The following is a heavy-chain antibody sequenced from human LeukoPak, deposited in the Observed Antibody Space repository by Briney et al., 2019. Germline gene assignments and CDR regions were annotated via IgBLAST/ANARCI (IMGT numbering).Heavy chain of an antibody. Sequence: SETLSLTCAVYGGSFSGYYWSWIRQPPGKGLEWIGEINHSGSTNYNPSLKSRVTISVDTSKNQFSLKLSSVTAADTAVYYCARGWGSGWSPDPWGQGTLVTVSS. D-gene: IGHD6-19*01. J-gene: IGHJ5*02. V-gene: IGHV4-34*01. CDR3: ARGWGSGWSPDP. CDR2: INHSGST. CDR1: GGSFSGYY.